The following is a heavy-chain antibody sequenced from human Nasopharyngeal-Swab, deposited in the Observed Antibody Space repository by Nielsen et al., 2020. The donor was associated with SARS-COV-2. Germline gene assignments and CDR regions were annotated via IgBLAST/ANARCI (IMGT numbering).Heavy chain of an antibody. D-gene: IGHD6-13*01. CDR2: IRSKAYGGTT. J-gene: IGHJ4*02. CDR3: TRVTSSWYFSIDY. Sequence: WIRQPPGKGLEWVGLIRSKAYGGTTEYAASVKGRFTISRDDSKSIAYLQMNSLKTEDTAVYYCTRVTSSWYFSIDYWGQGTLVTVSS. V-gene: IGHV3-49*02.